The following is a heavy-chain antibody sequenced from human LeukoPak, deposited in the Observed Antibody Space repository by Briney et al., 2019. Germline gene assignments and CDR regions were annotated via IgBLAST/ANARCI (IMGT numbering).Heavy chain of an antibody. V-gene: IGHV1-2*02. CDR2: INPNSGGT. CDR1: GYTFTSYY. D-gene: IGHD1-26*01. J-gene: IGHJ6*03. Sequence: ASVKVSCKASGYTFTSYYMHWVRQAPGQGLEWMGWINPNSGGTNYAQKFQGRVTMTRDTSISTAYMELSRLRSDDTAVYYCARGMEPYYYMDVWGKGTTVTVSS. CDR3: ARGMEPYYYMDV.